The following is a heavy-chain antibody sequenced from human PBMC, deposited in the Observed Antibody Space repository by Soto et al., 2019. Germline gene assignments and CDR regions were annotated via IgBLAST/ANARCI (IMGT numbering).Heavy chain of an antibody. CDR2: ISSSSSYI. J-gene: IGHJ6*02. CDR1: GFTFSSYS. CDR3: ARDGDQEDYYYYGMDV. Sequence: GGSLRLSCAASGFTFSSYSMNWVRQAPGKGLEWVSSISSSSSYIYYADSVKGRFTISRDNAKNSLYLQMNSLRAEDTAVYYCARDGDQEDYYYYGMDVWGQGTTVTVSS. V-gene: IGHV3-21*01. D-gene: IGHD7-27*01.